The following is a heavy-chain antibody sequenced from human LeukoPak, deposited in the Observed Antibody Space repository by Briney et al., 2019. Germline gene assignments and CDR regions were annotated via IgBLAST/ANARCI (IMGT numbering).Heavy chain of an antibody. CDR2: IKQDGSEK. J-gene: IGHJ4*02. CDR3: ARHRMGYWYPWDY. Sequence: PGGSLRLSCAASGFTFSTYWMSWVRQAPGKGLEWVANIKQDGSEKYYEDSVKGRFTISRDNAKNSLYLQMNGLRAEDTAVYYCARHRMGYWYPWDYWGQGTLVTVSS. V-gene: IGHV3-7*01. CDR1: GFTFSTYW. D-gene: IGHD2-8*02.